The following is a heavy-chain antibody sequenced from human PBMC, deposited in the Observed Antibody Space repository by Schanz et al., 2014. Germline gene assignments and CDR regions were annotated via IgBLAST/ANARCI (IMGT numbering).Heavy chain of an antibody. V-gene: IGHV3-23*04. CDR3: ARDEGREGCNLAFDV. J-gene: IGHJ3*01. D-gene: IGHD2-15*01. Sequence: VQLVESGGGVVQPGNSLRLSCAASGFIFSGYAMIWVRQAPGKGLEWISTVYMSAASTRYADSVKGRVIISRDSSKNTVFLQMNRQRPEDTAVYFCARDEGREGCNLAFDVWGQGTLVTVSS. CDR2: VYMSAAST. CDR1: GFIFSGYA.